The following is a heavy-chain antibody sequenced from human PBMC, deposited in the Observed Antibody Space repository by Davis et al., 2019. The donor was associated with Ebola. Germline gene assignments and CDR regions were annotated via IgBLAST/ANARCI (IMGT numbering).Heavy chain of an antibody. Sequence: ESLKISCAVYGGSLRDYYWSLVRQPPGKGLEWIGAIYYNGRTYYSSSLEGRVTILLDTSKNQFSLKLRSVTAADTAVYFCARLSGLFSSSSGALFFDLWGRGTLVSVSS. CDR3: ARLSGLFSSSSGALFFDL. CDR1: GGSLRDYY. V-gene: IGHV4-34*01. CDR2: IYYNGRT. J-gene: IGHJ2*01. D-gene: IGHD6-6*01.